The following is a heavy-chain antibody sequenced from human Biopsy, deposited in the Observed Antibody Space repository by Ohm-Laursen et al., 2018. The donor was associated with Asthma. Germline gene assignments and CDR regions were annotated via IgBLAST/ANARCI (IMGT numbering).Heavy chain of an antibody. Sequence: GSLRLSCAATGFTLSSYAIHWVRQAPGKGLEWVSVISSGGGTIDYADSVKGRFTISRNISTNTVYLQMDSLSADDTAVYYCAKGGHGYGDYVGYLDPWGQGTLVIVSS. CDR1: GFTLSSYA. CDR3: AKGGHGYGDYVGYLDP. J-gene: IGHJ5*02. CDR2: ISSGGGTI. D-gene: IGHD4-17*01. V-gene: IGHV3-23*01.